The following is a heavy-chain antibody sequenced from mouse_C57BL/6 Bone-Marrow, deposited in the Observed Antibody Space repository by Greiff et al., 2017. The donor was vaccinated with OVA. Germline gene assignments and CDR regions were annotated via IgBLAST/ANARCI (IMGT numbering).Heavy chain of an antibody. CDR3: ARCPTVVEGYAMDY. V-gene: IGHV3-8*01. Sequence: EVKLQESGPGLAKPSQTLSLTCSVTGYSITSDYWNWIRQFPGNKLEYMGYISYSGSTYYNPSHKSRISITPDTSKNQYYLQLNSVTTEDTATYYCARCPTVVEGYAMDYWGQGTSVTVSS. J-gene: IGHJ4*01. CDR2: ISYSGST. CDR1: GYSITSDY. D-gene: IGHD1-1*01.